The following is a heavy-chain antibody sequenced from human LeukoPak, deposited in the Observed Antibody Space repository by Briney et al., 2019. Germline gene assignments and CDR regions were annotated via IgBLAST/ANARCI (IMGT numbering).Heavy chain of an antibody. Sequence: SETLSPTCTVSGGSISSYYWSWIRQPPGKGLEWIGYIYYSGSTNYNPSLKSRVTISVDTSKNQFSLKLSSVTAADTAVYYCARAAYYDSSGQIFDYWGQGTLVTVSS. CDR1: GGSISSYY. CDR3: ARAAYYDSSGQIFDY. V-gene: IGHV4-59*01. D-gene: IGHD3-22*01. J-gene: IGHJ4*02. CDR2: IYYSGST.